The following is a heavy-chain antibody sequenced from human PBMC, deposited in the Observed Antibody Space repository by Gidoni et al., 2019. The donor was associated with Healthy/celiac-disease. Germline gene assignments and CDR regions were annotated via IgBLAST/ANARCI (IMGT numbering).Heavy chain of an antibody. CDR2: SYYSGST. CDR3: ARHVLLWFGELSGVDY. CDR1: GGSIRSSSSY. J-gene: IGHJ4*02. Sequence: QLQLQESGSGLVKPSETLSLTCTVSGGSIRSSSSYWGWIRQPPGKGREWIGSSYYSGSTYYNPSLKSRVTISVDTSKNQFSLKLSSVTAADTAVYYCARHVLLWFGELSGVDYWGQGTLVTVSS. D-gene: IGHD3-10*01. V-gene: IGHV4-39*01.